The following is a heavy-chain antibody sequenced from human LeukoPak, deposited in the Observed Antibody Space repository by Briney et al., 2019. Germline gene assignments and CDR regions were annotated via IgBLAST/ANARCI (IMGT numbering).Heavy chain of an antibody. Sequence: GASVKVSCKASGSTFTSYGISWVRQAPGQGLEWMGWISAYNGNTNYAQKLQGRVTMTTDTSTSTAYMELRSLRSDDTAVYYCARDDTVDCSSTSCYAHLDYWGQGTLVTVSS. V-gene: IGHV1-18*01. CDR2: ISAYNGNT. CDR3: ARDDTVDCSSTSCYAHLDY. D-gene: IGHD2-2*01. CDR1: GSTFTSYG. J-gene: IGHJ4*02.